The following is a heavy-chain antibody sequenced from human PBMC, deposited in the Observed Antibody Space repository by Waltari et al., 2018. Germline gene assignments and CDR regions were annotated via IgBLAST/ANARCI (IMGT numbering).Heavy chain of an antibody. Sequence: QVQLQESGPGLVKPSGTLSLTCAVSGGSISSSNWWSWVRQPPGKGLEWIGEIYHSGGTNYNPSLKSRVTISVDKSKNQFSLKLSSVTAADTAVYYCARVAKVAATALGYWYFDLWGRGTLVTVSS. CDR2: IYHSGGT. J-gene: IGHJ2*01. D-gene: IGHD2-15*01. CDR1: GGSISSSNW. V-gene: IGHV4-4*02. CDR3: ARVAKVAATALGYWYFDL.